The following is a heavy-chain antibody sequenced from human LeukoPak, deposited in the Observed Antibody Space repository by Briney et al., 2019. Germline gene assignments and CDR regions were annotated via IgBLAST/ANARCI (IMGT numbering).Heavy chain of an antibody. D-gene: IGHD2-2*01. CDR3: AKVVPAANWFDP. CDR2: ISGSGGST. J-gene: IGHJ5*02. V-gene: IGHV3-23*01. Sequence: GGSLRLSCAASGFTFSSYAMSWVRQAPGKGLEWVSGISGSGGSTYYADSVKGRFTISRDNSKNTLYLQMNSLRAEDAAVYYCAKVVPAANWFDPWGQGTLVTVSS. CDR1: GFTFSSYA.